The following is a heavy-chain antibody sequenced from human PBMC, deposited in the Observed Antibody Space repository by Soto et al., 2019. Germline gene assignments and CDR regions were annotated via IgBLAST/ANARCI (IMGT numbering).Heavy chain of an antibody. V-gene: IGHV3-66*01. CDR2: IYSGGAT. Sequence: EVRLVESGGGLVQPGGPLRLSCAASGFTVSNNYMRWVRQAPGKGLEWVSLIYSGGATYYADSVKGRFTISRDNSKNTLYLQMNSLRAEDTAVYYCARDGTYNWVGGQGILVTVSS. D-gene: IGHD1-1*01. CDR3: ARDGTYNWV. J-gene: IGHJ4*02. CDR1: GFTVSNNY.